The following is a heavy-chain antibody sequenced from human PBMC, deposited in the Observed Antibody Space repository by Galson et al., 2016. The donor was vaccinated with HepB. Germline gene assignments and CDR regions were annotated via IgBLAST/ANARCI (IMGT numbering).Heavy chain of an antibody. CDR3: ARQTSVLTGSAFDI. Sequence: SETLSLTCTVSGGSSSRFYWSWIRPPPGTRLEWLVPLFHPSLPPYPRSLKSRVPLAVDTAPPQVSLKLSSVTAADTALYYCARQTSVLTGSAFDIWGQGTMVTVSS. V-gene: IGHV4-59*08. D-gene: IGHD4-23*01. J-gene: IGHJ3*02. CDR2: LFHPSLP. CDR1: GGSSSRFY.